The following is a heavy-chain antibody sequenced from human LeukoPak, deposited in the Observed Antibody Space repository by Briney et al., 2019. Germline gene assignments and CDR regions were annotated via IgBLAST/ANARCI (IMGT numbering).Heavy chain of an antibody. CDR2: IYSGGST. CDR3: ASPRSGPVDY. J-gene: IGHJ4*02. CDR1: GFTVSSNY. D-gene: IGHD2-15*01. V-gene: IGHV3-53*01. Sequence: GESLRLSCAASGFTVSSNYMSWVRQAPGKGLEWVSVIYSGGSTYYADSVKGRFTISRDNSKNTLYLQMNSLRAEDTAVYYCASPRSGPVDYWGQGTLVTVSS.